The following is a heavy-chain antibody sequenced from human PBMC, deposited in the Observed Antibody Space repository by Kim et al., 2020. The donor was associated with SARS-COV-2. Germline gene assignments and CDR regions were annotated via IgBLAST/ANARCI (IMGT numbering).Heavy chain of an antibody. CDR3: ARAGPSRSFDY. CDR2: Q. D-gene: IGHD3-10*01. Sequence: QTFAQGLSGRVVFSLDNSVSTAYLQISSLKTEDTAVYYCARAGPSRSFDYWGQGTLVTVSS. V-gene: IGHV7-4-1*02. J-gene: IGHJ4*02.